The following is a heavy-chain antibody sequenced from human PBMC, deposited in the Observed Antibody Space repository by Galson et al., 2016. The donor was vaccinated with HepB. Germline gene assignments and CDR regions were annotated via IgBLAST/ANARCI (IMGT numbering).Heavy chain of an antibody. CDR1: GFPVSPTY. V-gene: IGHV3-53*01. CDR2: IYNSGYT. J-gene: IGHJ4*02. Sequence: SLRLSCAASGFPVSPTYMTWVRQAPVRGREWVSVIYNSGYTYYADSVRGRFTIPNDISKNTVYLQMNTLRAEDTAVYYCAGGHCSNGICYNNPDWWGQGTLVTVSS. D-gene: IGHD2-8*01. CDR3: AGGHCSNGICYNNPDW.